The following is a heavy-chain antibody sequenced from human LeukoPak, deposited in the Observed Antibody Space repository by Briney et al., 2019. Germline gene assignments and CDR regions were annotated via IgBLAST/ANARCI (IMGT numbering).Heavy chain of an antibody. Sequence: PGGSLRLSCAAPGFTFSNYGMHWVRQAPGKGLNWVAAIWYDGSNKYYGDYVKGRFTISRDNSENTLYLQMNSLRAEDTAAYYCARAGYGDPHFDFWGQGTLVIVSS. J-gene: IGHJ4*02. CDR3: ARAGYGDPHFDF. V-gene: IGHV3-33*01. CDR2: IWYDGSNK. CDR1: GFTFSNYG. D-gene: IGHD4-17*01.